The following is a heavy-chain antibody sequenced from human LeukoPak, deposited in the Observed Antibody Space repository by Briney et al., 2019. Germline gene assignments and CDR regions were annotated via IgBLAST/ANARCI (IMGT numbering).Heavy chain of an antibody. CDR1: GYTFTSYA. J-gene: IGHJ4*02. D-gene: IGHD3-3*01. Sequence: GASVKVSCKASGYTFTSYAMHWVRQAPGQRLEWMGWSNAGNGNTKYSQEFQGRVTITRDTSASTAYMELSSLRSEDMAVYYCATANGITIFGVVTLDYWGQGTLVTVSS. V-gene: IGHV1-3*02. CDR3: ATANGITIFGVVTLDY. CDR2: SNAGNGNT.